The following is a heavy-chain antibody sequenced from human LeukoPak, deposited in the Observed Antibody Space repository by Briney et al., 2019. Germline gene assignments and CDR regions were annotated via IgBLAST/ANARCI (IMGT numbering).Heavy chain of an antibody. Sequence: GGSLRLSCAASGFTFSSYDMHWVRQATGKGLEWVSAIGTAGDTYYPGSVKGRFTISRENAKDPLYLQMNSLRAGDTAVYYCARVAACSSTSCLDWYFDLWGRGTLVTVSS. D-gene: IGHD2-2*01. V-gene: IGHV3-13*01. J-gene: IGHJ2*01. CDR3: ARVAACSSTSCLDWYFDL. CDR2: IGTAGDT. CDR1: GFTFSSYD.